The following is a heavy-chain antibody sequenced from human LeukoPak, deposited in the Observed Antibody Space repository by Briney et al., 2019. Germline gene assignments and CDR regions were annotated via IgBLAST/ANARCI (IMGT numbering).Heavy chain of an antibody. CDR3: ARRLIGTYYYDSSGYRNPHDAFDI. CDR2: IIPILGIA. Sequence: ASVKVSCKASGGTFSSYAISWVRQAPGQGLEWMGRIIPILGIANYAQKFQGRVTITADKSTSTAYMELSSLRSEDTAVYYCARRLIGTYYYDSSGYRNPHDAFDIWGQGTVVTVSS. D-gene: IGHD3-22*01. J-gene: IGHJ3*02. CDR1: GGTFSSYA. V-gene: IGHV1-69*04.